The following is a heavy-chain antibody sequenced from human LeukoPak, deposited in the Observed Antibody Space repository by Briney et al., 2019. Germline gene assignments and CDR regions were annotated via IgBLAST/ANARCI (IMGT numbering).Heavy chain of an antibody. CDR2: IYPGDSDT. Sequence: GESLQISCKGSGYSFNTYWIGWVRPLPGKGLEWMGIIYPGDSDTRYSPSFQGQVTISADKSINTAYLQWSSLKASDTGMYYCARRGERATIDFWGQGTLVTVSS. J-gene: IGHJ4*02. D-gene: IGHD1/OR15-1a*01. CDR3: ARRGERATIDF. CDR1: GYSFNTYW. V-gene: IGHV5-51*01.